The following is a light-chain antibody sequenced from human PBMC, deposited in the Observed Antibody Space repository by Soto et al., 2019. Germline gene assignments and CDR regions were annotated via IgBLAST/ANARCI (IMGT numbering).Light chain of an antibody. J-gene: IGKJ3*01. V-gene: IGKV1-5*01. CDR2: DAS. CDR1: QNINRW. Sequence: DIQMTQSPSTLAASVGDRVTITCRASQNINRWLAWYQQKPGKAPKVLIYDASSLESGVPSRFSGSGSGTEFTLTITSLHFVDFATYYCQQYDGYFGPG. CDR3: QQYDGY.